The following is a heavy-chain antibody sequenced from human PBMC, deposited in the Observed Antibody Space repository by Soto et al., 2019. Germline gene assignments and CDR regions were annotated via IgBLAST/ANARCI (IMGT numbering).Heavy chain of an antibody. J-gene: IGHJ4*02. CDR2: ISNSGST. V-gene: IGHV4-30-4*01. CDR3: ATESGSTYGYFDY. Sequence: TLSLTYTVSGGSVTSDEDYWTWIRQSPGKGLEWIGYISNSGSTGYNPSLKTRLSMSVDRSKNQFTLRLTSVTAADTAVYFCATESGSTYGYFDYWGQGTLVTVSS. CDR1: GGSVTSDEDY. D-gene: IGHD5-18*01.